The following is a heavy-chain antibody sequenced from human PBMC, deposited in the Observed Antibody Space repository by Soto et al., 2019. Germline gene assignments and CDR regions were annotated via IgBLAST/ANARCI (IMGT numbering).Heavy chain of an antibody. CDR3: ARAAGYSSSAGDYYYGMDV. D-gene: IGHD6-6*01. CDR1: GYSFTSYW. CDR2: IYPGDSDT. J-gene: IGHJ6*02. V-gene: IGHV5-51*01. Sequence: GESLKISCKGSGYSFTSYWIGWVRQMPGKGLEWMGIIYPGDSDTRYSPSFQGQVTISADKSISTAYLQWSSLKASDTAMYYCARAAGYSSSAGDYYYGMDVWGQGTTVTVS.